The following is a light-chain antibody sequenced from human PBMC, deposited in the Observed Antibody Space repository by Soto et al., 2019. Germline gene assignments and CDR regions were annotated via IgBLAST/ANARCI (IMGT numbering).Light chain of an antibody. CDR3: AAWDDSLNGPDVV. Sequence: QSVLTQPPSASGTPGQRVTISCSGSSSNIGSNTVNWYQQLPGTAPKLLIYSNSQRPSGVPDRFSGSKSGTSASLAISGLQSEDEGEYYCAAWDDSLNGPDVVFGGGTKLTVL. CDR1: SSNIGSNT. V-gene: IGLV1-44*01. J-gene: IGLJ2*01. CDR2: SNS.